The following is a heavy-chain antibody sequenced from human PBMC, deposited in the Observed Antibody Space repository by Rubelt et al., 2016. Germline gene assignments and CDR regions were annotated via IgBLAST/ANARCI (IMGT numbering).Heavy chain of an antibody. V-gene: IGHV3-30*04. CDR1: GFTFSSYA. J-gene: IGHJ6*02. CDR2: ISYDGSNK. D-gene: IGHD3-3*01. Sequence: GQLVESGGGVVQPGRSLRLSCAASGFTFSSYAMHWVRQAPGKGLEWVAVISYDGSNKYYADSVKGRFTISRDNSKNTLYLQMNSLRAEDTAVYYCARDLNSILEWLIRGYYGMDVWGQGTTVTVSS. CDR3: ARDLNSILEWLIRGYYGMDV.